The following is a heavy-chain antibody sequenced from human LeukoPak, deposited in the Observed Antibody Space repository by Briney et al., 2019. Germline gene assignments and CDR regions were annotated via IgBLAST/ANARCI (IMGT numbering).Heavy chain of an antibody. D-gene: IGHD6-13*01. Sequence: SETLSLTCTVSGGSISSYHWSWIRQSAGRELEWIGRVYNTGTTNSNPSLKSRVTMSVDTSKNRFSLKLTSVTAADTAVCFCARDRIAETATGYDYWGQGTLVTVSS. J-gene: IGHJ4*02. CDR2: VYNTGTT. CDR3: ARDRIAETATGYDY. V-gene: IGHV4-4*07. CDR1: GGSISSYH.